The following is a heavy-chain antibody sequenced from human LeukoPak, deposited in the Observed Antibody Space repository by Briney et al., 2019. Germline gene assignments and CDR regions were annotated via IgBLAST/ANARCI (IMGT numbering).Heavy chain of an antibody. D-gene: IGHD6-13*01. V-gene: IGHV4-34*01. Sequence: SETLSLTCAVYGGSFSGYYWSWIRQPPGKGLEWIGEINHSGSTNYNPSLKSRVTISVDTSKNQFSLKLSSVTAADTAVYYCARTGSSSWYKWFDPWGQGTLATVSS. J-gene: IGHJ5*02. CDR1: GGSFSGYY. CDR3: ARTGSSSWYKWFDP. CDR2: INHSGST.